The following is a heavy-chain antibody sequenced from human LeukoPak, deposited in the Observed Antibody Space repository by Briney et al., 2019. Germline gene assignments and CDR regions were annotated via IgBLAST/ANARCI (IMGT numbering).Heavy chain of an antibody. J-gene: IGHJ6*02. Sequence: GGSLRLSCAASGFTFSSYGMNWVRQAPGKRLEWVSSISSSSSYIYYADSVKGRFTISRDNAKNSLYLQMNSLRAEDTAVYYCARVSGCSTSCDSMGYYYYYGMDVWGQGTTVTVSS. CDR2: ISSSSSYI. CDR1: GFTFSSYG. D-gene: IGHD2-2*01. CDR3: ARVSGCSTSCDSMGYYYYYGMDV. V-gene: IGHV3-21*01.